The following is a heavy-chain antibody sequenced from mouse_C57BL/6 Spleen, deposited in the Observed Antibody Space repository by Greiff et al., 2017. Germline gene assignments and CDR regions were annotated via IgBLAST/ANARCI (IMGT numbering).Heavy chain of an antibody. CDR3: ARPLYGSSPFDY. D-gene: IGHD1-1*01. V-gene: IGHV1-64*01. CDR2: IHPNSGST. J-gene: IGHJ2*01. Sequence: QVQLQQPGAELVKPGASVKLSCKASGYTFTSYWMHWVKQRPGQGLEWIGMIHPNSGSTNYNEKFKSKATLTVDKSSSTAYMQLSSLTSEDSAVXYCARPLYGSSPFDYWGQGTTLTVSS. CDR1: GYTFTSYW.